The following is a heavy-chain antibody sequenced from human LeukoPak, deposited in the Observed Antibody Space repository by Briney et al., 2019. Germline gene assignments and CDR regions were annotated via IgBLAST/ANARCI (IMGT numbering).Heavy chain of an antibody. CDR2: IYTSGST. J-gene: IGHJ5*02. CDR1: GGSISSGSYY. V-gene: IGHV4-61*02. Sequence: ASETLSLTCTVSGGSISSGSYYWSWIRQPAGKGLEWIGRIYTSGSTNYNPSLKSRVTISVDTSKNQFSLKLSSVTAADTAVYYCARDLSSSARAFGFDPWGQGTLVTVSS. D-gene: IGHD6-13*01. CDR3: ARDLSSSARAFGFDP.